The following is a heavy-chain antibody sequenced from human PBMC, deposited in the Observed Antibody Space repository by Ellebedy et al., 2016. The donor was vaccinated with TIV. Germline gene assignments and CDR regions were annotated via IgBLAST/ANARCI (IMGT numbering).Heavy chain of an antibody. D-gene: IGHD5-12*01. CDR3: VCTPGYSGYDYGWFDP. J-gene: IGHJ5*02. V-gene: IGHV5-51*01. Sequence: GGSLRLSCKVSGYSFTSQWIGWVRQMPGKGPEWMGIIYPGDSETRYNPSFQGQVTISADKSVSTAYLQWSSLEASDTGMYYCVCTPGYSGYDYGWFDPWGQGTLVTVSS. CDR1: GYSFTSQW. CDR2: IYPGDSET.